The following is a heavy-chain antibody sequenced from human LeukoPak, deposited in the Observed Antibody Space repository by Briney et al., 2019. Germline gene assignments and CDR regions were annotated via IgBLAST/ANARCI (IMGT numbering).Heavy chain of an antibody. D-gene: IGHD5-12*01. CDR3: WAIVTTIKLDF. CDR2: VSHSGSI. J-gene: IGHJ4*02. Sequence: SETLSLTCTVSGGSISSSSYSWGWIRQPPGKGLEWIGSVSHSGSINYDPSLKNRVTISVDTSKNQFSLKLSSVTAADTAVYYCWAIVTTIKLDFWGQGTLVTISS. CDR1: GGSISSSSYS. V-gene: IGHV4-39*01.